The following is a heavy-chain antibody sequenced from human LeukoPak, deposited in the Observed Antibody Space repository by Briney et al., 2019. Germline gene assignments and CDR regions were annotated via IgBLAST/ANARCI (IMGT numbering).Heavy chain of an antibody. D-gene: IGHD1-26*01. V-gene: IGHV3-23*01. CDR2: ISGSGGGT. CDR3: AKDLGRYRNNFFDY. J-gene: IGHJ4*02. Sequence: GRSLRLSCAASGFTFSSIAMSWVREAPDKGLEWVSTISGSGGGTYYADSVKGRFTISRDDSKNTLYLQMNSLRADDTAVYYCAKDLGRYRNNFFDYWGQGNLVTVSS. CDR1: GFTFSSIA.